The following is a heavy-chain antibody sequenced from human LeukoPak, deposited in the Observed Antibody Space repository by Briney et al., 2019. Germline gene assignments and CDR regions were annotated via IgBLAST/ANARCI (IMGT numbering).Heavy chain of an antibody. CDR3: ARDPSGLGSYYDL. V-gene: IGHV4-59*01. J-gene: IGHJ4*02. Sequence: SETLSLTCTVSGGSISSYYWSWIRQPPGKGLEWIGYIYYSGSTNYNPSLKSRVTISVDTSKNQFSLKLSSVTAADTAVYYCARDPSGLGSYYDLWGQGALVTVSS. CDR1: GGSISSYY. D-gene: IGHD1-26*01. CDR2: IYYSGST.